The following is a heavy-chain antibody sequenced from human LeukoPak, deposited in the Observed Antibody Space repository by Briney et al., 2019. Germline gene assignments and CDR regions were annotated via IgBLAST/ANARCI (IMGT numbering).Heavy chain of an antibody. CDR2: INSDGSST. V-gene: IGHV3-74*01. CDR1: GFTFSSYW. CDR3: ASWGYCSGTSCNYFDY. J-gene: IGHJ4*02. Sequence: PGGSLRLSCAASGFTFSSYWMHWVRQAPGKGLVWVSRINSDGSSTSYADSVKGRFTISRDNAKNTLYLQMNSLRAEDTAVYYCASWGYCSGTSCNYFDYWGQGTLVTVSS. D-gene: IGHD2-2*01.